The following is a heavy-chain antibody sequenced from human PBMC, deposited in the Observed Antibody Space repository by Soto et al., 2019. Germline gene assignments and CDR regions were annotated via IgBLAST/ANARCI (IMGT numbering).Heavy chain of an antibody. CDR3: ARPWGQLSTYYYGMDT. CDR1: GFTFRNYA. CDR2: ISYDGDNK. Sequence: QVQLVESGGGVVQPGRSLTLSCAASGFTFRNYAMHWVRQAPGKGLEWVVTISYDGDNKYYTDSVKGPFTISRDNSKNPLYLQMNSLRPEDTAVYYCARPWGQLSTYYYGMDTWGQGTTVTVSS. D-gene: IGHD3-16*01. V-gene: IGHV3-30-3*01. J-gene: IGHJ6*02.